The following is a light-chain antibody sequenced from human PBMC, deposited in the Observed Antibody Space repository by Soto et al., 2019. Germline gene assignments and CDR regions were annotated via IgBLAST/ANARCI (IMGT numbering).Light chain of an antibody. Sequence: QSALTQPASVSGSPGQSITISCSGSSSDVGGYNSVSWYQQHPGKAPKLLIYEVTNRPSGLSNRFSGPKSGSAASLTISWLQAEDEADYYCNSYTSSGTYVFGTGTKVTVL. V-gene: IGLV2-14*01. J-gene: IGLJ1*01. CDR3: NSYTSSGTYV. CDR1: SSDVGGYNS. CDR2: EVT.